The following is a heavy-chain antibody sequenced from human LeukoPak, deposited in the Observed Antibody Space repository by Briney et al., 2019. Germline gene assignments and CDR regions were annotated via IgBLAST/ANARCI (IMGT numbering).Heavy chain of an antibody. D-gene: IGHD1-14*01. Sequence: PSETLSLTCTVSGGSVSNYYWSWIRQSPGKGLEWIGYIYYTETSYNPSLKSRVTISADTSKNQFSLKLYSVTAADTAVYYCARKPDSRNWFDPWGQGTLVIVSS. CDR3: ARKPDSRNWFDP. J-gene: IGHJ5*02. CDR2: IYYTET. V-gene: IGHV4-59*02. CDR1: GGSVSNYY.